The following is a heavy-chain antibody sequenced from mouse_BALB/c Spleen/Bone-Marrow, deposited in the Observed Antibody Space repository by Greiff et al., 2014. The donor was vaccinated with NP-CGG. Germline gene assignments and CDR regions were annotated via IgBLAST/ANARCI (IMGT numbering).Heavy chain of an antibody. V-gene: IGHV1-69*02. Sequence: VKLVESGAELVRPGASVKLSCKASGYTFTSYWINWVKQRPGQGLEWIGNIYPSDSYTNYNQKFKDKATLTVDKSSSTAYMQLSSPTSEDSAVYYCTRKYGPLYYFDYWGQGTTLTASS. CDR2: IYPSDSYT. J-gene: IGHJ2*01. CDR3: TRKYGPLYYFDY. D-gene: IGHD2-10*02. CDR1: GYTFTSYW.